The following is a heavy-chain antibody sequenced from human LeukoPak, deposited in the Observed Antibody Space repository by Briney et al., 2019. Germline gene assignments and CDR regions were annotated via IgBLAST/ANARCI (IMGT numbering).Heavy chain of an antibody. J-gene: IGHJ4*02. CDR1: GYTFTNYG. Sequence: GASVKVSCKASGYTFTNYGISWVRQAPGQGLEWMGWISAYNGNTNYAQKLQGRVTVTRDTYTSTAYMELRSLRSDDTAVYYCARADYGDYMDYWGQGTLVTVSS. D-gene: IGHD4-17*01. V-gene: IGHV1-18*01. CDR2: ISAYNGNT. CDR3: ARADYGDYMDY.